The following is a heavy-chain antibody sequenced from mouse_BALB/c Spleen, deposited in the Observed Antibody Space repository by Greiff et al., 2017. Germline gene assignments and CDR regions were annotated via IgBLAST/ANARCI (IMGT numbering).Heavy chain of an antibody. CDR1: GYTFTSYW. V-gene: IGHV1-7*01. CDR3: ARGYRYGGYFDG. Sequence: VQLQQSGAELAKPGASVKMSCKASGYTFTSYWMHWVKQRPGQGLEWIGYINPSTGYTEYNQKFKDKATLTADKSSSTAYMQLSSLTSEDSAVYYCARGYRYGGYFDGWGAGTTVTVSS. D-gene: IGHD2-14*01. CDR2: INPSTGYT. J-gene: IGHJ1*01.